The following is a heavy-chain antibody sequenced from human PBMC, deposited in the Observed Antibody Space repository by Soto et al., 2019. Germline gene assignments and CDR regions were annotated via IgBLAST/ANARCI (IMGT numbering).Heavy chain of an antibody. D-gene: IGHD2-15*01. CDR1: GVSLNSGHYY. CDR2: IYYDEST. Sequence: PXETLALTCTVSGVSLNSGHYYWVWIRQSPGKGLAWIASIYYDESTYYNPSLKSRVTISTDKPKNQFSLTLKSVTAADTAVYYCGKVLIGATRHTDVDSWGQGALVTVSS. CDR3: GKVLIGATRHTDVDS. V-gene: IGHV4-39*01. J-gene: IGHJ4*02.